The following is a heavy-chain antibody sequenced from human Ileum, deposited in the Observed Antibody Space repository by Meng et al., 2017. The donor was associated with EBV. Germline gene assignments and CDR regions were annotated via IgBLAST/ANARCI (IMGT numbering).Heavy chain of an antibody. V-gene: IGHV3-15*01. CDR3: VTEPHFAH. J-gene: IGHJ4*02. CDR2: IKSKIHGGTT. CDR1: GFSFSIAW. Sequence: VQLVEAGGGLVKPGGSLRLSFAVSGFSFSIAWMSWVRQAPGKGLEWVGRIKSKIHGGTTDTAAPVKGRFTTSRDDSENTLYLEMNSLKTEDTAVYYCVTEPHFAHWGQGTLVTVSS.